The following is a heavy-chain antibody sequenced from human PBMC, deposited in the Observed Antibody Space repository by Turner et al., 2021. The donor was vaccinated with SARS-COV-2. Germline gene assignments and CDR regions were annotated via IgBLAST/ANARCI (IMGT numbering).Heavy chain of an antibody. D-gene: IGHD3-3*01. CDR1: GGSLSNYV. CDR2: IYTSGLT. CDR3: TRVPSGGWFDP. J-gene: IGHJ5*02. V-gene: IGHV4-4*07. Sequence: QVQLQESGPGLVKPSETLSLTCTVSGGSLSNYVWSWIRQPAGKGLEWIGRIYTSGLTDYNPSLKSRVTMSVDTSKNKLSLRLTSVTAADTAVYYCTRVPSGGWFDPWGQGTLVSVSS.